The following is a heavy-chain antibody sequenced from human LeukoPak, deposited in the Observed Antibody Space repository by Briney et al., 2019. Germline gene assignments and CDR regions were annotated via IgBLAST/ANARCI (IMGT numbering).Heavy chain of an antibody. CDR1: GFTFSSYE. CDR2: ISDDGIKK. Sequence: GGSLRLSCAASGFTFSSYEMNWVRQAPGKGLEWVAIISDDGIKKYYADSKKGRFTISRDNSKNTLFLQVNGLRPDDTAVYYRARDGGDKTAYYGDQFDCWGQGTLVTVSS. J-gene: IGHJ4*02. D-gene: IGHD3-9*01. V-gene: IGHV3-30*01. CDR3: ARDGGDKTAYYGDQFDC.